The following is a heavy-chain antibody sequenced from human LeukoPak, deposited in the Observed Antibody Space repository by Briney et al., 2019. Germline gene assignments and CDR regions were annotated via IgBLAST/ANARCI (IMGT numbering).Heavy chain of an antibody. CDR2: ISYDGSNK. CDR3: ARDQGRYCSSTSCYKGAHWFDP. CDR1: GFTFSSYG. V-gene: IGHV3-30*03. Sequence: GGSLRLSCAASGFTFSSYGMHWVRQAPGKGLEWVAVISYDGSNKYYADSVKGRFTISRDNSKNTLYLQMNSLRAEDTAVYYCARDQGRYCSSTSCYKGAHWFDPWGQGTLVTVSS. D-gene: IGHD2-2*02. J-gene: IGHJ5*02.